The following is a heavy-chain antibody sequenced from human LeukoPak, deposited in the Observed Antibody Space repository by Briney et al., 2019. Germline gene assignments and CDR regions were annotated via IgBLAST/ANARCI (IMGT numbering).Heavy chain of an antibody. J-gene: IGHJ4*02. D-gene: IGHD1-26*01. CDR3: ARVQKASGATTPLFRY. Sequence: PGGSLRLSCAASGFTFSSYSMNWFRQAPGKGLEWVSSISSSSSSYIYYADSVKGRFTISRDNAKNSLYLQMNSLRAEDTAVYYCARVQKASGATTPLFRYWGQGTLVTVSS. CDR2: ISSSSSSYI. CDR1: GFTFSSYS. V-gene: IGHV3-21*01.